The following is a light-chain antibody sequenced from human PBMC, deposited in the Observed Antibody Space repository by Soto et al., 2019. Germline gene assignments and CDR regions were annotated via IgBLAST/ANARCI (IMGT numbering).Light chain of an antibody. Sequence: DIQMTQSPSTLSASVGDRVTITCRASQSVNKWLAWFQQKPGKVPKLLIFDASTLQSGVPSRFSGTASGTDFTLTISSLQPEDFATYYCQQSYSTTLTFGQGTKVDIK. V-gene: IGKV1-39*01. CDR2: DAS. CDR3: QQSYSTTLT. J-gene: IGKJ1*01. CDR1: QSVNKW.